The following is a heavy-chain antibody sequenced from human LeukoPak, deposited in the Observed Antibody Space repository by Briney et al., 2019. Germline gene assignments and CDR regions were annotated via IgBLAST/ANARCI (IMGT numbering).Heavy chain of an antibody. V-gene: IGHV1-2*02. D-gene: IGHD6-13*01. J-gene: IGHJ4*02. CDR2: INPNSGGT. CDR3: ARVGQYSSSWYLAFDY. CDR1: GYTFTGYY. Sequence: GASVKVSCKASGYTFTGYYMHWVRQAPGQGLEWMGWINPNSGGTNYAQKFQGRVTMTRDTSIRTAYMELSRLRSDDTAVYYCARVGQYSSSWYLAFDYWGQGTLVTVSS.